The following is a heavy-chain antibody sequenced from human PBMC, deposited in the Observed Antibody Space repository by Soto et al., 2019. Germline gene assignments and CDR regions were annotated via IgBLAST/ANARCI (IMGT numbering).Heavy chain of an antibody. J-gene: IGHJ3*02. D-gene: IGHD3-3*01. V-gene: IGHV3-23*01. CDR3: AKDITIFGVGGDI. CDR1: GFTFSSYA. Sequence: EVQLLESGGGLVQPGGSLRLSCAASGFTFSSYAMSWVRQAPGKGLEWVSAISGSGGSTYYAASVKGRFTISRPNSKNTLYLQMNSLRAEDTAVYYCAKDITIFGVGGDIWGQGTMVTVSS. CDR2: ISGSGGST.